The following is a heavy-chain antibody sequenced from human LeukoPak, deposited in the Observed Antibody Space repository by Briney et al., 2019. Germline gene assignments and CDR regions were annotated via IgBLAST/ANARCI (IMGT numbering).Heavy chain of an antibody. Sequence: GGSLRLSCAASVFTFSDYFISWIRQAPGKGLEWVSYISSSSTYTHYADSVKGRFTISRDNAKNSLYLQLNSLRAEDTAVYYCARENRHIVATPIYYWGQGTLVTVSS. J-gene: IGHJ4*02. CDR3: ARENRHIVATPIYY. V-gene: IGHV3-11*06. CDR2: ISSSSTYT. D-gene: IGHD5-12*01. CDR1: VFTFSDYF.